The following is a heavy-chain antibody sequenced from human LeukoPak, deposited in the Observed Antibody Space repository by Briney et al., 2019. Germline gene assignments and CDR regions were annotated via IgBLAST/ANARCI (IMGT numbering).Heavy chain of an antibody. J-gene: IGHJ4*02. CDR3: TTDLGASLRGYITMVRGVIGYFDY. Sequence: TGGSLRLSCAASGFTFSNAWMSWVRQAPGKGLEWVGRIKSKTDGGTTDYAAPVKGRFTISRDDSKNTLYLQMNSLKTEDTAVYYCTTDLGASLRGYITMVRGVIGYFDYWGQGTLVTVSS. V-gene: IGHV3-15*01. D-gene: IGHD3-10*01. CDR2: IKSKTDGGTT. CDR1: GFTFSNAW.